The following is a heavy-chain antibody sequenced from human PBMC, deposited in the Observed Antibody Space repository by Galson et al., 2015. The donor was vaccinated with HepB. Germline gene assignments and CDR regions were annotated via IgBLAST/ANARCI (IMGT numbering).Heavy chain of an antibody. CDR2: ISYDGSNK. Sequence: SLRLSCAASGFTFSGYSMDWVRQAPGKGLEWVAVISYDGSNKYYADSVKGRFTISRDNSKNTLYLQMNSLRAEDTAVYYCVDDSRVYDLGVIYFDYWGQGTLVTVSS. CDR1: GFTFSGYS. J-gene: IGHJ4*02. V-gene: IGHV3-30*04. D-gene: IGHD5/OR15-5a*01. CDR3: VDDSRVYDLGVIYFDY.